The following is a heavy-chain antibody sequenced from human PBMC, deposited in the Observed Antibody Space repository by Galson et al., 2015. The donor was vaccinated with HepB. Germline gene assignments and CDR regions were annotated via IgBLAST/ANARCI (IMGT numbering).Heavy chain of an antibody. Sequence: SVKVSCKASGYTFTSYAIHWVRQAPGQRLEWMGWINAGKGNTKYSQKFQGRVTITRDTSATTAYMELNSLRSEDTAVYYCARSTNSWRDDWYSDLWGRGTLVSVSS. CDR2: INAGKGNT. CDR3: ARSTNSWRDDWYSDL. J-gene: IGHJ2*01. D-gene: IGHD6-13*01. CDR1: GYTFTSYA. V-gene: IGHV1-3*01.